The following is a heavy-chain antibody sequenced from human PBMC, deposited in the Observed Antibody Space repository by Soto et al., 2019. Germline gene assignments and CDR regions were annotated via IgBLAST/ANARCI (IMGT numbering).Heavy chain of an antibody. D-gene: IGHD6-19*01. CDR3: ASYSSGWYDVSY. Sequence: QVQLQESGPGLVKPSETLSLTCTVSGGSVSSGSYYWSWIRQPPGKGLEWIGYIYYSGSTNYNPHLKSRVTISVDTSKNQFSLKLSSVTAADTAVYYCASYSSGWYDVSYWGQGTLVTVSS. CDR1: GGSVSSGSYY. V-gene: IGHV4-61*01. CDR2: IYYSGST. J-gene: IGHJ4*02.